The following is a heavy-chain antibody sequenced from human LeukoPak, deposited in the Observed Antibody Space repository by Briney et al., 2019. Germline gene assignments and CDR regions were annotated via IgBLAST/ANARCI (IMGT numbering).Heavy chain of an antibody. CDR1: GFTFSSYA. D-gene: IGHD2-15*01. J-gene: IGHJ4*02. Sequence: PGRSLRLSCAASGFTFSSYAMSWVRQAPGKGLEWVSAISHSGATTYYADSVKGRFTISRDNSKNTLYLQMNSLRAEDTAVYYCAKVQMRYCSGGTCYPFDYWGQGALVTVSS. CDR2: ISHSGATT. V-gene: IGHV3-23*01. CDR3: AKVQMRYCSGGTCYPFDY.